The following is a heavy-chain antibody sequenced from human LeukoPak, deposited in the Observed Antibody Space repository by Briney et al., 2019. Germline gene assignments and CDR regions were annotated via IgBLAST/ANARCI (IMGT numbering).Heavy chain of an antibody. D-gene: IGHD1-1*01. CDR1: GFTLSNYW. V-gene: IGHV3-7*01. CDR2: IEKDGSAT. J-gene: IGHJ2*01. CDR3: ARAGVTNQLGETYWYFDL. Sequence: GGSLRLSCTASGFTLSNYWMTWIRQAPGKGLEWVARIEKDGSATYYVDSMKGRFTVSRDNAANSLYLQMSNLGVEGTAVYSCARAGVTNQLGETYWYFDLWGRGTLVTVSS.